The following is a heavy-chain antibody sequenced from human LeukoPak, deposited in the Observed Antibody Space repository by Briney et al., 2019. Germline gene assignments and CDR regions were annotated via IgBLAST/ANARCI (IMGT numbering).Heavy chain of an antibody. J-gene: IGHJ5*02. CDR1: GGSFSGYY. Sequence: SETLSLTCAVYGGSFSGYYWSWIRQPPGKGLEWIGEINHSGSTNYNPSLKSRVTISVDTSKNQFSLKLSSVTAADTAVYYCARPYYYDSRIDPWGQGTLVPVSS. CDR2: INHSGST. V-gene: IGHV4-34*01. CDR3: ARPYYYDSRIDP. D-gene: IGHD3-22*01.